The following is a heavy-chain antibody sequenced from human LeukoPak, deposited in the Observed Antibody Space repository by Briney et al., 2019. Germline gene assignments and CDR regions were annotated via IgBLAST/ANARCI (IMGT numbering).Heavy chain of an antibody. CDR3: ARDLGATAVDFDY. CDR1: GFTFRNYG. CDR2: ISGSGGST. J-gene: IGHJ4*02. Sequence: GGTLRLSCAASGFTFRNYGMSWVRQAPGKGLEWVSAISGSGGSTYYADSVKGRFTISRDNSKNTLYLQMNSLRAEDTAVYYCARDLGATAVDFDYWGQGTLVTISS. D-gene: IGHD1-26*01. V-gene: IGHV3-23*01.